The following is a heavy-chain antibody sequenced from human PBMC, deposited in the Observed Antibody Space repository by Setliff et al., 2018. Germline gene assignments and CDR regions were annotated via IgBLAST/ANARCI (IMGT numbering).Heavy chain of an antibody. D-gene: IGHD6-19*01. V-gene: IGHV4-39*07. J-gene: IGHJ6*03. CDR3: ARATSGWYSAYYYYMDV. CDR2: TYYSGNT. CDR1: GASVSGNSYY. Sequence: SETLSLTCTVSGASVSGNSYYWGWIRQPPGKGLEWIASTYYSGNTYYNPSLKSRVTISVDTSKNQFSLKLTSVTAADTAVYYCARATSGWYSAYYYYMDVWGKGTTVTVSS.